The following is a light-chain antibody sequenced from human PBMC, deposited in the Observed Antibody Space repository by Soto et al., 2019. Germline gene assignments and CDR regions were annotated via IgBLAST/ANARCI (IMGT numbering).Light chain of an antibody. CDR2: SNN. CDR3: AAWDDSRNGYAV. J-gene: IGLJ7*01. CDR1: SSNIGSNT. V-gene: IGLV1-44*01. Sequence: QSVLTQPPSASGTPGQRVTISCSGSSSNIGSNTVNWYQQLPGTAPKLLIYSNNQRPSGVPDRLAGSKSGTSASLAISGLQSEDEADYYCAAWDDSRNGYAVFGGGTQLTVL.